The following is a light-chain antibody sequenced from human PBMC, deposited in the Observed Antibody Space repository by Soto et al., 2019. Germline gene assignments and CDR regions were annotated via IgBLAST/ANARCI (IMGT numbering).Light chain of an antibody. CDR3: QQYNDYQYT. Sequence: ALQITPAPSPLSASLGDRVTNSFPASQGIGNALGWYQQKPGKPPKVLIYGASNLQSVVPPRFSGSGSGTEFSLTISSLQPEEFAIYYCQQYNDYQYTFGQGTRLEIK. CDR2: GAS. V-gene: IGKV1-6*01. J-gene: IGKJ5*01. CDR1: QGIGNA.